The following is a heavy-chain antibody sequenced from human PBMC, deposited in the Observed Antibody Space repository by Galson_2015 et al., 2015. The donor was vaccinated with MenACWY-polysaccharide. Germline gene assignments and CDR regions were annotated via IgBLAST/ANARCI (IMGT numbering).Heavy chain of an antibody. J-gene: IGHJ2*01. Sequence: SLRLSCAASGFTFSSYGMHWVRQAPGKGLEWVAVISYDGSNKYYADSVKGRFTISRDNSKNTLYLQMNSLRAEDTAVYYCARGGNWGRYFDLWGRGTLVTVSS. D-gene: IGHD7-27*01. CDR3: ARGGNWGRYFDL. CDR2: ISYDGSNK. V-gene: IGHV3-30*03. CDR1: GFTFSSYG.